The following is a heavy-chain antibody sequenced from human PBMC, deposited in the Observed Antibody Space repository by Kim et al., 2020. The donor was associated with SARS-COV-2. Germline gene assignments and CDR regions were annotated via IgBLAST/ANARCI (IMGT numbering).Heavy chain of an antibody. J-gene: IGHJ4*02. CDR1: GFTFSSYS. CDR2: ISSSSSTI. Sequence: GGSLRLSCAASGFTFSSYSMNWVRQAPGKGLEWVSYISSSSSTIYYADSVKGRFTISRDNAKNSLYLQMNSLRDEDTAVYYCARAPPPAAIRRIFDYWGQGTLVTVSS. CDR3: ARAPPPAAIRRIFDY. V-gene: IGHV3-48*02. D-gene: IGHD2-2*01.